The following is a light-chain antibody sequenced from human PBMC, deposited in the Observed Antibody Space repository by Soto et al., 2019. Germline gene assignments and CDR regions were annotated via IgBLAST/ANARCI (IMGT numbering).Light chain of an antibody. Sequence: QSVLTQPASVSGSPGQSITISCTGTSSDVGGYNYVSWYQQHPGKAPKLMIYEVSNRPSGVSNRFSGSKSGNTASLTTSGLQAEDEADYYCSSYTSSSLVVFGGGTKVTVL. CDR1: SSDVGGYNY. CDR3: SSYTSSSLVV. CDR2: EVS. V-gene: IGLV2-14*01. J-gene: IGLJ2*01.